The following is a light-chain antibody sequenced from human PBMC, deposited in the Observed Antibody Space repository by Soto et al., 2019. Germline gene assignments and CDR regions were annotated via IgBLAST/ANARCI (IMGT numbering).Light chain of an antibody. CDR2: EVT. V-gene: IGLV2-8*01. CDR3: SSYAGSNNVV. CDR1: SSDVGGYHY. J-gene: IGLJ2*01. Sequence: QSALTQPPSASGSPGQSVTISFTGTSSDVGGYHYVSWYQQHPGKAPKLMIHEVTKRPSGVPDRFSGSKSGNTASLTVSGLQGEDEADYYCSSYAGSNNVVFGGGTKVTVL.